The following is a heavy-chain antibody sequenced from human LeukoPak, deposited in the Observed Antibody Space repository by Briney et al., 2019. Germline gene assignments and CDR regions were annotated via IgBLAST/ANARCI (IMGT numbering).Heavy chain of an antibody. Sequence: GESLKISCKGSGYSFTSYWIGWVRQMPGKGLEWMGIIYPGDSDTRYSPSFQGQVSTSADKSISTAYLQWSSLKASDTAMYYCARIGSAMVDAFDIWGQGTMVTVSS. D-gene: IGHD5-18*01. CDR2: IYPGDSDT. CDR3: ARIGSAMVDAFDI. CDR1: GYSFTSYW. J-gene: IGHJ3*02. V-gene: IGHV5-51*01.